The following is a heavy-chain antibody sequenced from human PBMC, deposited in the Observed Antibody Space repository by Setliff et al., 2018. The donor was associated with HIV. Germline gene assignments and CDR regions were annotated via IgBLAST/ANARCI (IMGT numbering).Heavy chain of an antibody. J-gene: IGHJ4*02. CDR1: GASFVGDNH. D-gene: IGHD6-19*01. V-gene: IGHV4-30-4*01. CDR3: ARARSDWYNVRPYYFDL. CDR2: FMYTDIHYVNYLN. Sequence: SETLSLTCAVSGASFVGDNHWSWLRQTPERGLELIAYFMYTDIHYVNYLNYRNPSLASRLSISVDKSKNQFSLTLSSVTAADTAVYYCARARSDWYNVRPYYFDLWGQGTQVTVSS.